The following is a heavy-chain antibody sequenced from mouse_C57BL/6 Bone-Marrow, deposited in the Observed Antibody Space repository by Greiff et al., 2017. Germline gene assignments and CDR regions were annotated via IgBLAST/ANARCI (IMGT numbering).Heavy chain of an antibody. CDR3: TTYGSLYYCDD. CDR1: GFNIKDDY. D-gene: IGHD2-10*02. J-gene: IGHJ2*01. Sequence: EVQLQQSGAELVRPGASVKLSCTASGFNIKDDYMHWVKQRPEQGLEWIGWIDPENGDTEYATKFQGKATITADTSSNTAYLQLSSLTSEDTAVYYCTTYGSLYYCDDWGQGTTRTVSS. CDR2: IDPENGDT. V-gene: IGHV14-4*01.